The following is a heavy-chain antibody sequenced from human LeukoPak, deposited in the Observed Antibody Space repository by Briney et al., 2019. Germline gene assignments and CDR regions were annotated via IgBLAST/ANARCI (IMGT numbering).Heavy chain of an antibody. D-gene: IGHD3-10*01. CDR2: IYYSGST. Sequence: PSETLSLTCTVSGGSISSYYWSWIRQPPGKGLEWIGYIYYSGSTNYNPPLKSRVTISVDTSKNQFSLKLSSVTAADTAVYYCARVKRGNWFDPWGQGTLVTVSS. J-gene: IGHJ5*02. CDR3: ARVKRGNWFDP. CDR1: GGSISSYY. V-gene: IGHV4-59*01.